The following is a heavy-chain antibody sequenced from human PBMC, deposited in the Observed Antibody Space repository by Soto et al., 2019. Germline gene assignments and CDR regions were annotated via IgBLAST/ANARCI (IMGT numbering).Heavy chain of an antibody. J-gene: IGHJ4*02. CDR3: AIRAYGGGWPRYYFDY. D-gene: IGHD6-19*01. CDR1: GYTFTGYY. V-gene: IGHV1-2*02. Sequence: QVQLVQSGAEVKKPGASVKVSCKASGYTFTGYYMHWVRQAPGQGLEWMGWINPNSGGTNYAQKFQGRVTMTRDTSIRAAYVELSRPRSGDTAVYYCAIRAYGGGWPRYYFDYWGQGSLVTVSS. CDR2: INPNSGGT.